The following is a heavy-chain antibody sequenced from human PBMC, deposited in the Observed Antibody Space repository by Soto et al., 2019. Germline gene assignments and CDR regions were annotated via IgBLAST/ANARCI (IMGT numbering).Heavy chain of an antibody. CDR3: ARDGYSSSFSLRY. CDR2: ISYDGSNK. V-gene: IGHV3-30-3*01. CDR1: GFTFSSYA. D-gene: IGHD6-6*01. Sequence: GGSLRLSCAASGFTFSSYAMHWVRQAPGKGLEWVAVISYDGSNKYYADSVKGRFTISRDNSKNTLYLQMNSLRAEDTAAYYCARDGYSSSFSLRYWGQGTLVTVSS. J-gene: IGHJ4*02.